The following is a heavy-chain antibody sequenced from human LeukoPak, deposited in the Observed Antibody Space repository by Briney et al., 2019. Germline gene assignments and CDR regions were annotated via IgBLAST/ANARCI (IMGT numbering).Heavy chain of an antibody. CDR2: IYPGDSDS. CDR1: GFSLTNYW. D-gene: IGHD3-10*01. Sequence: GESLKISCKASGFSLTNYWIGWVRQMPGKGLEWMGIIYPGDSDSRYSPSFQGQVTISADRSISTTYLQWSSLKASDTAMYYCASPRGSGSYYNPKLWGQGTLVTVSS. V-gene: IGHV5-51*01. CDR3: ASPRGSGSYYNPKL. J-gene: IGHJ4*02.